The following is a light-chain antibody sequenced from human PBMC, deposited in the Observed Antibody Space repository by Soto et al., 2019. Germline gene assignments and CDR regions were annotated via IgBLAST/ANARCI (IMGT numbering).Light chain of an antibody. CDR1: QSVSRSY. CDR3: QQYGSSPLLT. CDR2: GAS. Sequence: EIVLTQSPGTLSLSPGERATLSCRASQSVSRSYLAWYQQKPGQAPRLLIYGASSRATGIPDRFSGSGSGTDFTLTISRLKPEDFAVYYCQQYGSSPLLTFGGGTKVEIK. V-gene: IGKV3-20*01. J-gene: IGKJ4*01.